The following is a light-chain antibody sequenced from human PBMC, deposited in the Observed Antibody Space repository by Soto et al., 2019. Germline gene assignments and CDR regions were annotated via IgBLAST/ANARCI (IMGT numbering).Light chain of an antibody. CDR3: QQYGTSPWT. CDR2: GAS. Sequence: DIVLTQSPCRLYLSPGERATVSCRASQSVSSVYLAWYQQRPGQAPRLLIYGASTRATGIPDRFSGSGSGTDFTLTISRLEPEAFAVYYCQQYGTSPWTFGQGTKVDIK. V-gene: IGKV3-20*01. J-gene: IGKJ1*01. CDR1: QSVSSVY.